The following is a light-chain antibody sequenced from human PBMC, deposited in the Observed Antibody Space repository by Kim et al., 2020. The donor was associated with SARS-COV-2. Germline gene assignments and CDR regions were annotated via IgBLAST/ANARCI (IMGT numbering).Light chain of an antibody. J-gene: IGKJ3*01. CDR2: GAS. V-gene: IGKV3-20*01. Sequence: EIVLTQSPGTLSLSPGERATLSCRASQSVRSSFLAWYQQKPGQAPSLLIYGASSRATGIPDRFSGSGSGTDFTLIISRLEPEDFAVYYCQQYGSSPFTFGPGTKVDIK. CDR3: QQYGSSPFT. CDR1: QSVRSSF.